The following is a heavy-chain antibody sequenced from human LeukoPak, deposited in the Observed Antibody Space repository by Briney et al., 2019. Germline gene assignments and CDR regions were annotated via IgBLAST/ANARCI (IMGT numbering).Heavy chain of an antibody. J-gene: IGHJ4*02. CDR1: GFTFSDYY. D-gene: IGHD3-3*01. CDR2: ISGSGDST. Sequence: TGGSLRLSCAASGFTFSDYYMSWVRQAPGKGLEWVSTISGSGDSTYYADSVKGRFTISRDNSKNTLYLQMNSLRAEDTAVYYCAKAFLDYDFWSGYYWYFDYWGQGTLVTVSS. V-gene: IGHV3-23*01. CDR3: AKAFLDYDFWSGYYWYFDY.